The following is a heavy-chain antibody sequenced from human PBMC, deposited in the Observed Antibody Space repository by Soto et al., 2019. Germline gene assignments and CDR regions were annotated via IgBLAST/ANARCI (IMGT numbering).Heavy chain of an antibody. CDR2: IYYGGST. Sequence: QVQLQESGPGLVKPSETLSVTCTVSGGSLSSYYWSWIRQPPGKGLEWIGYIYYGGSTNNNPSLKSRVTISVDTSKNQFSLTLSSVTAADTAVYYCARTPGLGWFDPWGQGTLVTVSS. CDR1: GGSLSSYY. J-gene: IGHJ5*02. D-gene: IGHD3-16*01. CDR3: ARTPGLGWFDP. V-gene: IGHV4-59*01.